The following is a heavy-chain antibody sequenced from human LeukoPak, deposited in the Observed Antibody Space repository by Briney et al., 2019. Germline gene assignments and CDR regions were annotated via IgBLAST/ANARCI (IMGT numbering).Heavy chain of an antibody. CDR2: IIPIFGTT. V-gene: IGHV1-69*05. D-gene: IGHD2/OR15-2a*01. CDR3: ERDHFRPFDP. J-gene: IGHJ5*02. CDR1: GGTFSSHA. Sequence: SVKVSCKASGGTFSSHAISWVRQAPGQGLEWVGGIIPIFGTTNYAQKFQGRVTITTDESTSTGYMELRSLRSDDTAVYYCERDHFRPFDPWGQGTLVTVSS.